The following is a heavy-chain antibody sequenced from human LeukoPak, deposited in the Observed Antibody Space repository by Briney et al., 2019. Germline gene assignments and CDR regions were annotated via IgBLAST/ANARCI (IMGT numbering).Heavy chain of an antibody. CDR1: GFTYSSYW. CDR3: ARDLGDDYDILTGYYDY. CDR2: IKQDGSEK. D-gene: IGHD3-9*01. V-gene: IGHV3-7*01. J-gene: IGHJ4*02. Sequence: GGSLRLSCAASGFTYSSYWMSWVRQAPGKGLEWVANIKQDGSEKYYVDSVKGRFTISRDNAKNSLYLQMNSLRAEDTAVYYCARDLGDDYDILTGYYDYWGQGTLVTVSS.